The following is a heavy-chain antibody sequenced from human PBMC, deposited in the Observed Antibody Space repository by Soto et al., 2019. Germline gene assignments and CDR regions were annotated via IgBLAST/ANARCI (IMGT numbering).Heavy chain of an antibody. CDR3: GRHNPEGIRASIAAPIVS. CDR1: SGSVSSDY. CDR2: ISYNGIT. V-gene: IGHV4-59*08. Sequence: QVQLQESGAGLVRPSETLSLTCTVSSGSVSSDYWTWIRQSPGKGLEWVGYISYNGITRSNSSLSRRVTISLRPYTTQFALRLNVGPAADTAVHYCGRHNPEGIRASIAAPIVSWGQGTMVTVSS. J-gene: IGHJ4*02. D-gene: IGHD6-25*01.